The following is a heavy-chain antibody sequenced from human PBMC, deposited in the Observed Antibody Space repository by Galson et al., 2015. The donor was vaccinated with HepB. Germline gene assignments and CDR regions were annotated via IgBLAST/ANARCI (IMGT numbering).Heavy chain of an antibody. CDR3: ARGRGFDSSGFYHGDGFDP. Sequence: SVKVSCKASGYTFTNYDISWVRQASAQGLEWIGWVRPYCGTTGYAQQFLGRVMMTRDKSLNTAYMEVGSLRFEDTAVYYCARGRGFDSSGFYHGDGFDPWGQGTLVTVSS. D-gene: IGHD3-22*01. J-gene: IGHJ5*02. CDR2: VRPYCGTT. CDR1: GYTFTNYD. V-gene: IGHV1-8*01.